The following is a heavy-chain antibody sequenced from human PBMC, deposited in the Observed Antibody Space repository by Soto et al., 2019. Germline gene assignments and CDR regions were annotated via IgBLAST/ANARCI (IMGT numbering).Heavy chain of an antibody. D-gene: IGHD3-16*01. J-gene: IGHJ4*02. CDR2: IYYSGST. V-gene: IGHV4-31*01. CDR3: PLLWGGCVSY. Sequence: QVQLQESGPGLVKPSQTLSLTCTVSGGSISSGGYYWRWIRQHPGKGLEWIGYIYYSGSTYYNPSRRSLVTVSVETSKNQLSLKLGSVIAAATAVYYCPLLWGGCVSYWGQATLVTVSS. CDR1: GGSISSGGYY.